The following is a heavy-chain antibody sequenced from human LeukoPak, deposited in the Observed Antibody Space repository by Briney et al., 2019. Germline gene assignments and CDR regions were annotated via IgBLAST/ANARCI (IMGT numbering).Heavy chain of an antibody. CDR1: GYSFTGYY. D-gene: IGHD6-13*01. J-gene: IGHJ4*02. Sequence: GASVKVSCKAPGYSFTGYYMHWVRPAPGQGLEWMGWINPNSGGTNYAQKFQGRVTMTRDTSISTAYMELSRLRYDDTAVYYCARDPIAAAGLPGDYWGQGTLVTVSS. CDR2: INPNSGGT. CDR3: ARDPIAAAGLPGDY. V-gene: IGHV1-2*02.